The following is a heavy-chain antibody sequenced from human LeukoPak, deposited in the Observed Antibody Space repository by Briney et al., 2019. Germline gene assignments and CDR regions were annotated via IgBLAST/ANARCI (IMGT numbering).Heavy chain of an antibody. Sequence: ASVKVPCKASGYTFVNYFMHWVRQAPGQWLEWMGIVDPSDGSTKYPQKFQGRVTITRDMSKSTVYMELNSLTSEDTAVYYCAREGSYSSGWHGAADYWGQGTLVTVSS. CDR3: AREGSYSSGWHGAADY. V-gene: IGHV1-46*01. CDR1: GYTFVNYF. J-gene: IGHJ4*02. D-gene: IGHD6-19*01. CDR2: VDPSDGST.